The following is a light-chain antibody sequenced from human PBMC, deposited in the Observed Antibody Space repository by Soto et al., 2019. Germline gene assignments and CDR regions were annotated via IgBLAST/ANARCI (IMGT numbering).Light chain of an antibody. V-gene: IGLV2-8*01. CDR2: EVS. J-gene: IGLJ1*01. CDR3: SSYAGSNNV. Sequence: QSVLTQPPSASGAAGQAVTTSCTGTSSDVGGYNYVSWYQQHPGKAPKLMIYEVSKRPSGVPDRFSGSKSGNTASLTVSGLQAEDEADYYCSSYAGSNNVFGTGTKVTVL. CDR1: SSDVGGYNY.